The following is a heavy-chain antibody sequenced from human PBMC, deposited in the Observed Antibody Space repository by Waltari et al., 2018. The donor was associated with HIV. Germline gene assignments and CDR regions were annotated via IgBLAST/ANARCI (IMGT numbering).Heavy chain of an antibody. CDR2: IWYHGSIQ. V-gene: IGHV3-33*01. CDR1: GLTFRRYG. Sequence: VQLVESGGGVVQPGRSLRLSCAESGLTFRRYGMPWARQVPGKGLELSAVIWYHGSIQYYAASVNVRFTISRDNSKNTLYLQMNSLRAADTAVYYCSRDLGYFDYWGQGTLVTVSS. CDR3: SRDLGYFDY. J-gene: IGHJ4*02.